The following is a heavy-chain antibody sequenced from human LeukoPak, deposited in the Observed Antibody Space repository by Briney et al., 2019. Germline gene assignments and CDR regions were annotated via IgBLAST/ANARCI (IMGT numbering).Heavy chain of an antibody. D-gene: IGHD6-19*01. V-gene: IGHV3-7*01. CDR3: VRDSLGHSSGWYLYY. J-gene: IGHJ4*02. Sequence: PGGSLRLSCAASGFTFSSYGMHWVRQAPGKGLEWVANINQDGSEKYYVDSVKGRFTISRDNSKNTLYLQMNSLRAEDTAMYYCVRDSLGHSSGWYLYYWGQGTLVTVSS. CDR1: GFTFSSYG. CDR2: INQDGSEK.